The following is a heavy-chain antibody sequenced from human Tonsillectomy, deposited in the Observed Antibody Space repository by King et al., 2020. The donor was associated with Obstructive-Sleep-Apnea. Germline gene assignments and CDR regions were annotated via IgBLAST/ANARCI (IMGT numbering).Heavy chain of an antibody. J-gene: IGHJ4*02. CDR2: IDWDGDN. Sequence: VTLKESGPALVKPTQTLTLTCTFSGFSLNTDRMCGSWIRQPPGKALEWLARIDWDGDNYYSTYLKTRLTISKDTSPNQVVLTMTNNDPVDTATYYCARIPPAGSGSEFDYWGQGTLVTVSS. V-gene: IGHV2-70*15. CDR3: ARIPPAGSGSEFDY. CDR1: GFSLNTDRMC. D-gene: IGHD3-10*01.